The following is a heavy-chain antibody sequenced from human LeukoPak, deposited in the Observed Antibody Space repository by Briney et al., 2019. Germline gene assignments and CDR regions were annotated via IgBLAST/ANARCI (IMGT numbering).Heavy chain of an antibody. V-gene: IGHV1-69*05. CDR2: IIPIFGTA. Sequence: ASVKVSXKASGGTFSSYAISWVRQAPGRGLEWMGGIIPIFGTANYAQKFQGRVTITTDESTSTAYMELSSLRSEDTAVYYCASGGTYYYGSGSYRFFDYWGQGTLVTVSS. J-gene: IGHJ4*02. D-gene: IGHD3-10*01. CDR1: GGTFSSYA. CDR3: ASGGTYYYGSGSYRFFDY.